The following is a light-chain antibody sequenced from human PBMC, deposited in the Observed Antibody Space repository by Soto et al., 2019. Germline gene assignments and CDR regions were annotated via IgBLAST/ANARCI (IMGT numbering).Light chain of an antibody. Sequence: EIVMTQSPATLSVSPGERATLSCRASESVSSKLVWYQQKPGQAPRLLIHDASTRATGIPARFSGSGSGTEFTLTISSLQSEDFAVYYCQQYNNWPPITFGQGTRLEI. CDR1: ESVSSK. CDR3: QQYNNWPPIT. V-gene: IGKV3-15*01. J-gene: IGKJ5*01. CDR2: DAS.